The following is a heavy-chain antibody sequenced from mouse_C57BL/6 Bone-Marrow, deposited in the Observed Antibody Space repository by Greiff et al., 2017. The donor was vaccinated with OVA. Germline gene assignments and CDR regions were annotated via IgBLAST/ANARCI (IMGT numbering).Heavy chain of an antibody. V-gene: IGHV6-6*01. CDR2: IRNKANNHAT. Sequence: EVQLKESGGGLVQPGGSMKLSCAASGFTFSDAWMDWVRQSPEQGLEWVAEIRNKANNHATYYAESVKGRFTISRDDSKSSVYLQMNSLRAEDTGIYYCTRPLRRAWFAYWGQGTLVTVSA. CDR1: GFTFSDAW. CDR3: TRPLRRAWFAY. J-gene: IGHJ3*01. D-gene: IGHD1-2*01.